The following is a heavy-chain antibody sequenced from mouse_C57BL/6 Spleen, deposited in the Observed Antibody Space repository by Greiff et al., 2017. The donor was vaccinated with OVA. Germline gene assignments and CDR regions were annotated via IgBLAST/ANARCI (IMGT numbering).Heavy chain of an antibody. CDR2: IYPGSGST. CDR1: GYTFTSYW. J-gene: IGHJ2*01. V-gene: IGHV1-55*01. Sequence: QVQLQQPGAELVKPGASVKMSCKASGYTFTSYWITWVKQRPGQGLEWIGDIYPGSGSTNYNEKFKSKATLTVATSSSTAYMQLSSLTSEDSAVYYCARGGGSSGCDYWGQGTTLTVSS. D-gene: IGHD1-1*01. CDR3: ARGGGSSGCDY.